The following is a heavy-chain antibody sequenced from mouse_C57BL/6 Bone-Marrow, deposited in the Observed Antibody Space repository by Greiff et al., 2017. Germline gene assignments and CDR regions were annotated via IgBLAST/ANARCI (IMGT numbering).Heavy chain of an antibody. V-gene: IGHV1-78*01. D-gene: IGHD2-5*01. CDR3: ARECYSNYVAWFAY. CDR1: GYTFTDHT. J-gene: IGHJ3*01. CDR2: IYPRDGST. Sequence: VKLVESDAELVKPGASVKISCKVSGYTFTDHTIHWMKQRPEQGLEWIGYIYPRDGSTKYNEKFKGKATLTADKSSSTAYMQLNSLTSEDSAVYFCARECYSNYVAWFAYWGQGTLVTVSA.